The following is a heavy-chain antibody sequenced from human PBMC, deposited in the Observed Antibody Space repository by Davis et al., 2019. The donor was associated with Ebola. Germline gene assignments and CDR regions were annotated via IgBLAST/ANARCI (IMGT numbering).Heavy chain of an antibody. Sequence: SETLSLTCAVYGGSFSGYYWSWIRQSPGKGLEWIGEINQGGSTSYNPSLESRVTISVDTSKRQLSLKLSSVTAADTAVYYCASPGDYVRFFQHWGQGTPVTVSS. CDR3: ASPGDYVRFFQH. CDR1: GGSFSGYY. V-gene: IGHV4-34*01. D-gene: IGHD4-17*01. CDR2: INQGGST. J-gene: IGHJ1*01.